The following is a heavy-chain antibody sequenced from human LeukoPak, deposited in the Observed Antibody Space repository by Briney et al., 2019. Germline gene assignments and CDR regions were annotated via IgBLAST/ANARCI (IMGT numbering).Heavy chain of an antibody. CDR2: IYHSGST. V-gene: IGHV4-30-2*01. D-gene: IGHD3-16*01. CDR3: ARALGGITPYYFDY. J-gene: IGHJ4*02. Sequence: SETLSLTCAVSGGSISSGGYSWSWIRQPPGKGLEWIGYIYHSGSTYYNPSLKSRVTISVDRSKNQFSLKLSSVTAADTAVYYCARALGGITPYYFDYWGQGTLVTVSS. CDR1: GGSISSGGYS.